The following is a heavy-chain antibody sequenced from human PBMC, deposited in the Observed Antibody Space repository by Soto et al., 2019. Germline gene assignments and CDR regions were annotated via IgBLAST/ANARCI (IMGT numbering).Heavy chain of an antibody. CDR3: GREGGDNWFDH. J-gene: IGHJ5*02. V-gene: IGHV4-30-4*01. CDR1: GGSISSGGYY. Sequence: KTSETLSLTCTVSGGSISSGGYYWSWTRQPPGKGLEWIGYIDYSGSTVYNPSLKNRVTISLDTSKIQFSLKLSSVTAADTAVYYCGREGGDNWFDHWGQGTLVTVSS. CDR2: IDYSGST. D-gene: IGHD3-16*01.